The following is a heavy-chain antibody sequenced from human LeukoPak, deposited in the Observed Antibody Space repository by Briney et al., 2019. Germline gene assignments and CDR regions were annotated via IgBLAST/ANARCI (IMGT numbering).Heavy chain of an antibody. V-gene: IGHV1-2*02. J-gene: IGHJ5*02. CDR3: AKLVSYDILTDLGFDP. CDR1: GYTFTSYY. Sequence: GASVKVSCKASGYTFTSYYMHWVRQAPGQGLEWMGWINPKTGGTNVARKFQGRVTMTRDTSITTAYMEMTRLRLDDTAVYYCAKLVSYDILTDLGFDPWGQGTLVTVSS. D-gene: IGHD3-9*01. CDR2: INPKTGGT.